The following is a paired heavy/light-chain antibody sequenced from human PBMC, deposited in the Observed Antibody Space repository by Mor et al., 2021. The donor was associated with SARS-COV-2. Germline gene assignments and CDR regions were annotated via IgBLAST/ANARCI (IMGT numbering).Light chain of an antibody. CDR3: QQYGTSPWT. V-gene: IGKV3-20*01. CDR2: SGT. J-gene: IGKJ1*01. CDR1: QSVTSGY. Sequence: EIVLTQSPDTLSLSPGERATLSCRASQSVTSGYLAWYQQKDGQAPRLLIYSGTSRASGIPDRFSGSRSGTDFTLTIRGLEPEDFAVYYCQQYGTSPWTFGQGTKVEIK.
Heavy chain of an antibody. V-gene: IGHV4-4*07. Sequence: QVHLRESGPGLVKPSETLSLTCYVTGGSMTSHYWSWIRQPAGKGLEWIGCIYGHGKNDYNPSLKSRLTMSVDTSNNQFSLKLTSVTAADAAVYYCARGQQLGVGYYYAMNVWGQGTSVTVSS. CDR3: ARGQQLGVGYYYAMNV. CDR1: GGSMTSHY. J-gene: IGHJ6*02. D-gene: IGHD4-4*01. CDR2: IYGHGKN.